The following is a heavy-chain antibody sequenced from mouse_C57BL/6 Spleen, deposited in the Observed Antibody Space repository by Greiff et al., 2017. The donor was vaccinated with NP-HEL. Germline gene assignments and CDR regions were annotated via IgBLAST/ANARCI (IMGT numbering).Heavy chain of an antibody. V-gene: IGHV1-53*01. D-gene: IGHD1-1*01. CDR2: INPSNGGT. CDR3: ARSDYGSRDWYFDV. Sequence: QVQLQQSGTELVKPGASVKLSCKASGYTFTSYWMHWVKQRPGQGLEWIGNINPSNGGTNYNEKFKSKATLTVDKSSSTAYMQLSSLTSEDSAVYYCARSDYGSRDWYFDVWGTGTTVTVSS. CDR1: GYTFTSYW. J-gene: IGHJ1*03.